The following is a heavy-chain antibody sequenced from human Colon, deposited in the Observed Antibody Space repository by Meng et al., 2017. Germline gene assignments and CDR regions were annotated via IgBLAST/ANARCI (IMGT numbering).Heavy chain of an antibody. CDR2: IGHSGIT. CDR1: GGSISTSGYY. V-gene: IGHV4-39*01. Sequence: QPQLQESGPGLVKPSEALSLTCSVSGGSISTSGYYWGWIRQPPGKGLEWIGSIGHSGITYYTPSLKSRVTVSIDTSKSQFSLKLTSVTAADTALYYCARVEDWNGFDYWGQGSLVTVSS. CDR3: ARVEDWNGFDY. D-gene: IGHD1-1*01. J-gene: IGHJ4*02.